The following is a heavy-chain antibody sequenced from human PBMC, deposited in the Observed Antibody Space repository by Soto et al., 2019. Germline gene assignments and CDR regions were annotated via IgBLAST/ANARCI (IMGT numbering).Heavy chain of an antibody. CDR2: IYYSGST. D-gene: IGHD6-13*01. CDR3: ARAPNSWYVYFAD. CDR1: GGSVSSGGGNY. J-gene: IGHJ4*02. Sequence: SETLSLTCTVSGGSVSSGGGNYWSWIRQHPGKGLEWIGYIYYSGSTYYTPSLKSRVTISQDTSKNQFSLKLSSVTAADTAVYFCARAPNSWYVYFADWGQGTRVTV. V-gene: IGHV4-31*03.